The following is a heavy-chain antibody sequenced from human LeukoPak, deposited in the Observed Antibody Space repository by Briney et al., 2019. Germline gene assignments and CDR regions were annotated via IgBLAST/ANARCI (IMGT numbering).Heavy chain of an antibody. CDR3: ARPGICSTTACHSDY. V-gene: IGHV5-51*01. CDR2: IYPGDSDT. D-gene: IGHD2/OR15-2a*01. J-gene: IGHJ4*02. Sequence: GASLQISCKGSGSFFTSYWIGWVRQLPGKGLEWMGIIYPGDSDTRYSPSFQGQVTISADKSIGTAYLQWSSLKASDTAMYYCARPGICSTTACHSDYWGQGTLVTVSS. CDR1: GSFFTSYW.